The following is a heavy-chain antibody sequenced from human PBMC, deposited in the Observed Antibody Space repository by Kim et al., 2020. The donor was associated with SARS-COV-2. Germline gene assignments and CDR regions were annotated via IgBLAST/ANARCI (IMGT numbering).Heavy chain of an antibody. V-gene: IGHV3-23*01. J-gene: IGHJ4*02. CDR1: GFTFNSHA. CDR2: VSGSGSGT. Sequence: GGSLRLSCAASGFTFNSHAMNWVRQAPGKGLEWVSGVSGSGSGTYYADSVEGRFTVSRDNSENSLYLQMNSLRAEDTAIYYCARSPPWQIAFDFDFWGQGTLVTVSS. CDR3: ARSPPWQIAFDFDF.